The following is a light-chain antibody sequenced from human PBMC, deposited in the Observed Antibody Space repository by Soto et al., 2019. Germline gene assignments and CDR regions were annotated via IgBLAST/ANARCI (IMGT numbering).Light chain of an antibody. CDR3: QERTRWPAGT. J-gene: IGKJ1*01. Sequence: EIVSTQSPATRSVSGGGRATLSCRASQSVSLSLAWYQHKSGQAPRLLIYDASKRASGFPARFSGSGSGKAVTLTIRRLGPEGFAVYHCQERTRWPAGTVGQGTKVDIK. V-gene: IGKV3-11*01. CDR2: DAS. CDR1: QSVSLS.